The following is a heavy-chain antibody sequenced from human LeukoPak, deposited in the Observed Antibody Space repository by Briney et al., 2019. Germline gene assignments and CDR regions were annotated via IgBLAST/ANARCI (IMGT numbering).Heavy chain of an antibody. D-gene: IGHD5-12*01. CDR3: AKDGYSGYDGYYFDY. CDR1: GFTFSSYG. J-gene: IGHJ4*02. V-gene: IGHV3-30*02. Sequence: GGSLRLSCAASGFTFSSYGMHWVRQAPGKGLEWVAFTRYDGNNKYYTDSVKGRFTVSRDNSENTLYLQMNSLRAEDTAVYYCAKDGYSGYDGYYFDYWGQGTLVTVSS. CDR2: TRYDGNNK.